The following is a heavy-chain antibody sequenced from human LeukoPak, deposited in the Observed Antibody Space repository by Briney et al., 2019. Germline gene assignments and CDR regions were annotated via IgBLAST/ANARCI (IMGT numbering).Heavy chain of an antibody. CDR2: ISGSGGST. CDR1: GFTFSDYN. J-gene: IGHJ4*02. CDR3: AKEGDIVGAIDYFDS. Sequence: QAGGSLRLSCAASGFTFSDYNMRWIRQAPGKGLEWVSAISGSGGSTYYADSAKGPFTISRDNSKNTLYLQMNSLRAEDTAVYYCAKEGDIVGAIDYFDSWGQGTLVTVSS. D-gene: IGHD1-26*01. V-gene: IGHV3-23*01.